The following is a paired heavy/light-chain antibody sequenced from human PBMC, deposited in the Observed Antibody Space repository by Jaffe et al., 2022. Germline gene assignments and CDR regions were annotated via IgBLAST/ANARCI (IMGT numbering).Light chain of an antibody. V-gene: IGLV1-44*01. J-gene: IGLJ3*02. CDR2: SNN. CDR3: AAWDGSLNGGV. Sequence: QSVLTQPPSASGTPGQRVTISCSGSSSNIGSNSVNWYQQLPGTAPNLLIYSNNQRPSGVPDRFSGSKSGTSASLAISGLQSEDEADYYCAAWDGSLNGGVFGGGTKLTVL. CDR1: SSNIGSNS.
Heavy chain of an antibody. D-gene: IGHD4-17*01. CDR1: GFTFSSSG. Sequence: QVQLVESGGGVVQPGGSLRLSCVASGFTFSSSGMHWVRQAPGKGLDWVAFIRYDGSNKYNADSVKGRFTISRDNSKNTLYLQMNSLRAEDTAVYYCAKIAGNDDYGDYGRAFDIWGQGTMVTVSS. V-gene: IGHV3-30*02. J-gene: IGHJ3*02. CDR3: AKIAGNDDYGDYGRAFDI. CDR2: IRYDGSNK.